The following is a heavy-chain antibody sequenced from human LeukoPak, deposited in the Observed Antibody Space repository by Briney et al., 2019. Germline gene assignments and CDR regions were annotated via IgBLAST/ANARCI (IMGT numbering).Heavy chain of an antibody. V-gene: IGHV1-2*02. CDR1: GYTFTGYY. CDR3: ARDRSYYDFNNNWFDP. D-gene: IGHD3-3*01. CDR2: INPNSGGT. J-gene: IGHJ5*02. Sequence: GASVKVSCKASGYTFTGYYMHWVRQAPGQGLEWMGWINPNSGGTNYAQKFQGRVTTTRDTSISTAYMELSRLRSDDTAVYYCARDRSYYDFNNNWFDPWGQGTLVTVSS.